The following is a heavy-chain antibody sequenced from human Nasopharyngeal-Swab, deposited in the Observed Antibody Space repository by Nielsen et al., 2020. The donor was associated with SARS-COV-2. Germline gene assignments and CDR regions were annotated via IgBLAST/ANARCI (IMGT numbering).Heavy chain of an antibody. V-gene: IGHV3-11*01. CDR3: VRGGWLSV. CDR1: GFSFSDHN. D-gene: IGHD3-9*01. J-gene: IGHJ6*02. CDR2: LSGSGSNI. Sequence: GGSLRLSCAASGFSFSDHNMGWIRQAPGKGLEWVSLLSGSGSNIFQVDSVKGRFTISRDNHTNSLFLQMNSLRVEDTAVYYCVRGGWLSVWGQGTTVIVSS.